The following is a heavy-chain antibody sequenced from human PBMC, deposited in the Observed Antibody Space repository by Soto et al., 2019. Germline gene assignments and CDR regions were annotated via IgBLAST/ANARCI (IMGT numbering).Heavy chain of an antibody. V-gene: IGHV3-49*03. Sequence: GGSLRLSCTASGFTFGDYAMSWFRQAPGKGLEWVGFIRSKAYGGTTEYAASVKGRFTISRDDSKSIAYLQMNSLKTEDTAVYYCTRDLLTTVAPPFYYGMDVWGQGTTVTVSS. D-gene: IGHD6-19*01. CDR3: TRDLLTTVAPPFYYGMDV. J-gene: IGHJ6*02. CDR2: IRSKAYGGTT. CDR1: GFTFGDYA.